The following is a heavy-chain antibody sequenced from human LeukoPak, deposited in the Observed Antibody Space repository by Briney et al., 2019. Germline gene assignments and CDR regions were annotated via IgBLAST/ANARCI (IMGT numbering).Heavy chain of an antibody. CDR3: ATTYYDLLTAYPGDAEYFQH. CDR1: GGSISSSSYY. Sequence: SETLSLTCTVSGGSISSSSYYWGWIRQPPGKGLEWIGRIYTSVSTNYNPSLKSRVTMSVDTSKNQFSLKLSSVTAADTDVYYCATTYYDLLTAYPGDAEYFQHWGQGTLVTVSS. J-gene: IGHJ1*01. D-gene: IGHD3-9*01. CDR2: IYTSVST. V-gene: IGHV4-61*05.